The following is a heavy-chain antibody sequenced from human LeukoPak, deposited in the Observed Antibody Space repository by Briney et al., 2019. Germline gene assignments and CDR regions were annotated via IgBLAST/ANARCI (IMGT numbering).Heavy chain of an antibody. Sequence: GGSLRVSCAASGFTFSSYWMHWVRQAPGKGLVWVSRINNDGCSTSYADSVKGRFTISRDNAQNTLYRQMNSLRAEDTAVYYCASIYIAAAGSGRDYWGQGTLVTVSS. V-gene: IGHV3-74*01. J-gene: IGHJ4*02. D-gene: IGHD6-13*01. CDR2: INNDGCST. CDR1: GFTFSSYW. CDR3: ASIYIAAAGSGRDY.